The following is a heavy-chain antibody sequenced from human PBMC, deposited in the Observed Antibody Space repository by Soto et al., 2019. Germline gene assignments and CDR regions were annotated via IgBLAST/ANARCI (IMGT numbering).Heavy chain of an antibody. Sequence: GGSLRLSCAASGFTFSSYSMNWVRQAPGKGLEWVSSISSSSSYIYYADSVKGRFTISRDNAKNSLYLQMNSLRAEDTAVYYCARAAAHYGSGSYSDFTWGQGTLVTVSS. CDR3: ARAAAHYGSGSYSDFT. D-gene: IGHD3-10*01. CDR1: GFTFSSYS. V-gene: IGHV3-21*01. CDR2: ISSSSSYI. J-gene: IGHJ4*02.